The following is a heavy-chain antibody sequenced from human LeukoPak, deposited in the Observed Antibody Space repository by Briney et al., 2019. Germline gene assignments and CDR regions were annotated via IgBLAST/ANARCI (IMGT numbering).Heavy chain of an antibody. J-gene: IGHJ4*02. CDR3: ARQGYSYGIDY. CDR1: GGSISSSSYY. CDR2: IYYSGST. V-gene: IGHV4-39*01. D-gene: IGHD5-18*01. Sequence: PSETLSLTCTVSGGSISSSSYYWGWIRQPPGKGLEWIGSIYYSGSTYYNPSLKSRVTISVDTSKNQFSLKLSSVTAADTAVYYCARQGYSYGIDYRGQGTLVTVSS.